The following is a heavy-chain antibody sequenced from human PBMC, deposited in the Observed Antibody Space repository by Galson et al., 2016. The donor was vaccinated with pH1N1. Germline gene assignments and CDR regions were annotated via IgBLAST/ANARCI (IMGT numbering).Heavy chain of an antibody. D-gene: IGHD2-15*01. J-gene: IGHJ4*02. CDR2: ISNNGNI. CDR1: GGSVSRYY. CDR3: ARIGYFRIDY. Sequence: ETLSLTCTVSGGSVSRYYWSWIRQPPGKGLEWIAYISNNGNINYSPSLKSRVTISRDTSKNQFSLRLTSVTAADTAIYYCARIGYFRIDYWGQGTLLTVSS. V-gene: IGHV4-59*02.